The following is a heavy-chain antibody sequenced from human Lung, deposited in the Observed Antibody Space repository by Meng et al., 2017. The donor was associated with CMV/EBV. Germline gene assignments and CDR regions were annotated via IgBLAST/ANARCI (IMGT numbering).Heavy chain of an antibody. Sequence: SCVASGFTFDNYAMHWVRQATGKGLEWVSGISWNSDTIDYAASVRGLFTVSRDNAKHSLYLQVNSLRIEDTALYYCEKDSSVWYGRIDFDYWGQGXLVTVSS. CDR2: ISWNSDTI. CDR1: GFTFDNYA. D-gene: IGHD6-19*01. V-gene: IGHV3-9*01. CDR3: EKDSSVWYGRIDFDY. J-gene: IGHJ4*02.